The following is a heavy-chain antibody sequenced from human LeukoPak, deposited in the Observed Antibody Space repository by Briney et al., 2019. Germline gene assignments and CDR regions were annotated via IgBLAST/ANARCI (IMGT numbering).Heavy chain of an antibody. V-gene: IGHV3-23*01. D-gene: IGHD5-18*01. J-gene: IGHJ6*02. CDR1: GFTFSSYG. CDR2: SSGSGATT. CDR3: AKRIGDSAMAKSMDV. Sequence: GGSLRLSCAASGFTFSSYGMSWVRQAPGKGLEWVSGSSGSGATTYYADSVKGRFTISRDNSKNTLYLQMNSLRAEDTAVYYCAKRIGDSAMAKSMDVWGQGTTVTVFS.